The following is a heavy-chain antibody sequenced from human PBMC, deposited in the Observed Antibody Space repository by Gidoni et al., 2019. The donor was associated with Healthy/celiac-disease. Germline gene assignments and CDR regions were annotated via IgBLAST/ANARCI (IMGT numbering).Heavy chain of an antibody. Sequence: EVPLLGSGGGLVQPWGSLGLSCSASGFTFRSYAMSWVRQAPGKGLEWGSAIGGGGGSTYYDDSLKGRFTSSRDNSKNTLYLQMNSLRAEDTAEYYCAKGHAARPRNPFDYWGQGTLVTVSS. CDR1: GFTFRSYA. J-gene: IGHJ4*02. V-gene: IGHV3-23*01. CDR3: AKGHAARPRNPFDY. CDR2: IGGGGGST. D-gene: IGHD5-18*01.